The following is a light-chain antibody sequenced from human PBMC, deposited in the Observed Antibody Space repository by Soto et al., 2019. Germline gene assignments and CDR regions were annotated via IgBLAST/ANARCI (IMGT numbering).Light chain of an antibody. CDR1: SSNIGAGFD. V-gene: IGLV1-40*01. CDR3: QSYDSSLSGPV. CDR2: GNY. Sequence: QSVLTQPPSVSGAPGQRVTISSTGSSSNIGAGFDVHWYQQLPGTAPKLLIYGNYNRPSGVPDRFSGSKSATSASLAITGLQAEDEADYYCQSYDSSLSGPVFGGGTQLTVL. J-gene: IGLJ2*01.